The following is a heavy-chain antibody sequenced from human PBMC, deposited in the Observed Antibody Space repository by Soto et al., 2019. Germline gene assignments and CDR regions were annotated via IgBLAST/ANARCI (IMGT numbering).Heavy chain of an antibody. D-gene: IGHD2-15*01. Sequence: QITLKESGPTLVKPTQTLTLTCTFSGFSLSTTGVGVGWIRQPAGKALEWLALIYWDDDKRYSPFLNSRLTTXKXPSKNQVVLTMTNMDPVDTATYYCACARLYCTGGSCTTWFDYWGQGTPVTVSS. V-gene: IGHV2-5*02. J-gene: IGHJ4*02. CDR1: GFSLSTTGVG. CDR2: IYWDDDK. CDR3: ACARLYCTGGSCTTWFDY.